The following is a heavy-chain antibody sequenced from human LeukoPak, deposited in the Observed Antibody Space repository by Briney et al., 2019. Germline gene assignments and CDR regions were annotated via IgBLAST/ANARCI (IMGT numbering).Heavy chain of an antibody. Sequence: AAVKVLNTASGGTFPTYAMSSVRQAPGQGLEWMGRIIPILGIANYAQKFQGRVTITVDKSTSTAYMELSSLRSEDTAVYYCAREPAPQSISAAGTGWGQGGLVTVSS. D-gene: IGHD6-13*01. CDR3: AREPAPQSISAAGTG. CDR1: GGTFPTYA. CDR2: IIPILGIA. V-gene: IGHV1-69*04. J-gene: IGHJ4*02.